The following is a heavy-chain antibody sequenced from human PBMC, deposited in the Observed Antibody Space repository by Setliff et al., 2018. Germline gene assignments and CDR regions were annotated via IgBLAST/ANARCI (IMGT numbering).Heavy chain of an antibody. CDR3: ARNPPTMVRGVIYYYYYMAV. Sequence: GGSLRLSCAASGFTFSSYAMHWVRQAPGKGLEWVAVISYDGSNKYYADSVKGRFTISRDNSKNTLYLQMNSLRAEDTAVYYCARNPPTMVRGVIYYYYYMAVWGKGTTVTVSS. CDR2: ISYDGSNK. J-gene: IGHJ6*03. D-gene: IGHD3-10*01. V-gene: IGHV3-30*04. CDR1: GFTFSSYA.